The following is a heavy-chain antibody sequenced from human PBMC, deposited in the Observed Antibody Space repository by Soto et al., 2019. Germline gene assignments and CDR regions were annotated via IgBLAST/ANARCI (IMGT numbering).Heavy chain of an antibody. CDR1: GFTFSSYA. J-gene: IGHJ6*02. V-gene: IGHV3-30*09. CDR3: ARDRQYGAGFIDV. Sequence: QVQLVESGGGVVQPGRSLRLSCAASGFTFSSYAMHWVRQAPGKGLEWVAVISSDGSDKYYADSVKGRFAISRDNSKNTLYVQLNRMRAEDTALYYCARDRQYGAGFIDVWGRGTTVTVSS. CDR2: ISSDGSDK. D-gene: IGHD3-10*01.